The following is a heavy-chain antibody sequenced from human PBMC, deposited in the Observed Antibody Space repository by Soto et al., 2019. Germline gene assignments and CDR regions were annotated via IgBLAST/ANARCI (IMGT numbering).Heavy chain of an antibody. D-gene: IGHD2-15*01. CDR2: ISYYRGSI. CDR1: GFRFDDYG. J-gene: IGHJ6*02. CDR3: AKSMGGTANGMDV. V-gene: IGHV3-9*01. Sequence: DVQQVESGGGLVQPGRSLRLSCAASGFRFDDYGMHWVRQVPGKGLEWVSGISYYRGSIGYADSVKGRFTISRDNAKNPLYLQMNSLRAEDTALYYCAKSMGGTANGMDVWGQGTTVTVSS.